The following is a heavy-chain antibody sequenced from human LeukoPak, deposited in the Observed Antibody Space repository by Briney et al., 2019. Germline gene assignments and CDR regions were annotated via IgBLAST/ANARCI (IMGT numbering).Heavy chain of an antibody. J-gene: IGHJ6*03. CDR2: INYSRST. CDR1: GGSFSGYY. D-gene: IGHD3-16*02. V-gene: IGHV4-34*01. CDR3: ARRRGASKNYDYVWATYRRLNYMDV. Sequence: PSETLSLTCAVYGGSFSGYYWSWIRQSPGKGLEWIGKINYSRSTNYNPSLKSRVTISVDTSKNQFSLKLSSVTAADTAVYYCARRRGASKNYDYVWATYRRLNYMDVWGKGTTVTISS.